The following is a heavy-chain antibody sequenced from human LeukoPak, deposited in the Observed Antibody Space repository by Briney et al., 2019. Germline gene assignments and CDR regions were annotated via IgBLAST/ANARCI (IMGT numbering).Heavy chain of an antibody. D-gene: IGHD3-10*01. V-gene: IGHV1-8*03. CDR2: MNPNSGNT. Sequence: EASVKVSCKASGYTFTSYDINWVRQATGQGLEWMGWMNPNSGNTGYAQKFQGRVTITRNTSISPAYMELSSLRSEDTAVHYCARGPFEVPYYYYMDVWGKGTTVTVSS. CDR1: GYTFTSYD. CDR3: ARGPFEVPYYYYMDV. J-gene: IGHJ6*03.